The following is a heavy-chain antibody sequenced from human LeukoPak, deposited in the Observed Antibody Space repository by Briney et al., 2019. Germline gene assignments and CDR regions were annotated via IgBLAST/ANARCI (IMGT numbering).Heavy chain of an antibody. CDR2: INPSGGST. V-gene: IGHV1-46*01. D-gene: IGHD3-16*02. CDR3: ARGVADTYYDYVWGSYRYPVY. J-gene: IGHJ4*02. CDR1: GYTFTSYY. Sequence: ASVKVSCKASGYTFTSYYMHWVRQAPGQGLEWMGIINPSGGSTSYAQKFQGRVTMTRDTSTSTVYMELSSLRSEDTAVYYCARGVADTYYDYVWGSYRYPVYWGQGTLVTVSS.